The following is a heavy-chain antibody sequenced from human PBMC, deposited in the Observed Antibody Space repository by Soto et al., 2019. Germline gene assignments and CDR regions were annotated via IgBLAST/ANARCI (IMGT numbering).Heavy chain of an antibody. J-gene: IGHJ5*02. CDR2: TRNKGNSYTT. Sequence: EVQLVESGGALVQPGGSLRLSCAASGFTFSDHHMDWVRQAPGKGLEWVGRTRNKGNSYTTEYAASVKGRFTISRDESNDSLYLQMDRLKTGDTPVYYCAFGGATRASWGQGTLGSISS. V-gene: IGHV3-72*01. CDR3: AFGGATRAS. CDR1: GFTFSDHH. D-gene: IGHD1-26*01.